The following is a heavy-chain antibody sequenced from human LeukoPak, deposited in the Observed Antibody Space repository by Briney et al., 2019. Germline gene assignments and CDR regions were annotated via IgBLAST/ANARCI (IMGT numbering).Heavy chain of an antibody. D-gene: IGHD1-1*01. Sequence: SVKVSCKASGGTFSSYAISWVRQAPAQGLEWMGGIIPIFGTANYAQKFQGRVTITADESTSTAYMELSSLRSEDTAVYYCARDSRYNWNDGWFDPWGQGTLATVSS. V-gene: IGHV1-69*13. CDR1: GGTFSSYA. CDR2: IIPIFGTA. CDR3: ARDSRYNWNDGWFDP. J-gene: IGHJ5*02.